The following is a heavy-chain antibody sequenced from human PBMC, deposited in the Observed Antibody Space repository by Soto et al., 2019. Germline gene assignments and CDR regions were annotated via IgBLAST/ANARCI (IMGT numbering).Heavy chain of an antibody. V-gene: IGHV3-33*01. Sequence: GSLRLSCAASGFTFSSYGMHWVRQAPGKGLEWVAVIWYDGSNKYYADSVKGRFTISRDNSKNTLYLQMNSLRAEDTAVYYCARFGDSGYDYYYYGIDVCGQRTTLTGSS. CDR3: ARFGDSGYDYYYYGIDV. J-gene: IGHJ6*02. D-gene: IGHD5-12*01. CDR1: GFTFSSYG. CDR2: IWYDGSNK.